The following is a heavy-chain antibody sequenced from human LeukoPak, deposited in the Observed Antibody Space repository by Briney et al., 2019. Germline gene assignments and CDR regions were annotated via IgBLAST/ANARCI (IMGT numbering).Heavy chain of an antibody. CDR2: IWCDGSNK. D-gene: IGHD1-26*01. J-gene: IGHJ4*02. V-gene: IGHV3-33*01. CDR1: GFTFSSYG. CDR3: ARDRSVSYTDY. Sequence: GGSLRLSCAASGFTFSSYGMHWVRQAPGKGLEWVAVIWCDGSNKYYADSVKGRFTISRDNSKNTLYLQMNSLRAEDTAVYYCARDRSVSYTDYWGQGTLVTASS.